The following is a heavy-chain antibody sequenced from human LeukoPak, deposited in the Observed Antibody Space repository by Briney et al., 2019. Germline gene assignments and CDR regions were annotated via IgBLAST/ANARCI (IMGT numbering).Heavy chain of an antibody. CDR3: ARYVLRYFDWLTPAFDY. D-gene: IGHD3-9*01. CDR2: ISHTGTTM. V-gene: IGHV3-11*04. Sequence: GGSLRLSCAASGFTFSDHYMSWIRQAPGKGLEWVSYISHTGTTMYYADSVKGRFTLSRDNARNSLYLQMNSLRAEDTAVYYCARYVLRYFDWLTPAFDYWGQGTLVTVSS. CDR1: GFTFSDHY. J-gene: IGHJ4*02.